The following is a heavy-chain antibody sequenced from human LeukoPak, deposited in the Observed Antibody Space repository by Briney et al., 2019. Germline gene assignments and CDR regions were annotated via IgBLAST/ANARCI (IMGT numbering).Heavy chain of an antibody. CDR2: TSHDGTKE. CDR1: GFTFLAYP. CDR3: ARDYLTVESPGYLDL. J-gene: IGHJ5*02. D-gene: IGHD4-23*01. Sequence: PGGSLRLSCPASGFTFLAYPMHWVRQPPGKGLEWVAVTSHDGTKEYYSVSVQGRFTISRDNSKNTLFLHMNSLRLEDTAIYYCARDYLTVESPGYLDLWGQGTLVTVSS. V-gene: IGHV3-30-3*01.